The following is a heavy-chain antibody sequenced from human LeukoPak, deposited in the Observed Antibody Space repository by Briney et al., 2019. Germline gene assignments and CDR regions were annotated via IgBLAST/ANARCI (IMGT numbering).Heavy chain of an antibody. CDR2: ISAYNGNT. CDR1: GYPFTSYG. J-gene: IGHJ4*02. D-gene: IGHD1-26*01. V-gene: IGHV1-18*01. Sequence: GSVKVSFKASGYPFTSYGISWVRPAPGQGLEWMGWISAYNGNTNYSQKLQGRVTMTTDTSTSTAYMELRSLRSDDTAVYYCARDRVGATPFDYWGQGTLVTVSS. CDR3: ARDRVGATPFDY.